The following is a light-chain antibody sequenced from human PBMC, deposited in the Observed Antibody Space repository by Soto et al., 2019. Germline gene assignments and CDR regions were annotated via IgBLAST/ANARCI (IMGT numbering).Light chain of an antibody. J-gene: IGKJ1*01. CDR2: ATS. CDR3: HQYYNRPPWT. Sequence: EILMTQSPATLSVSPGDSATLSCRASRSVDTDLAWYQQKPGQAPRLLVFATSARATGVPDIFRGSRSGTDFTLTIGSLQPEDSATYYCHQYYNRPPWTFGQGTKVEI. CDR1: RSVDTD. V-gene: IGKV3-15*01.